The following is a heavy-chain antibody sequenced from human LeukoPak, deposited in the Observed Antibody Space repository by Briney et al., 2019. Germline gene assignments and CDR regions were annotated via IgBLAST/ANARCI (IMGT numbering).Heavy chain of an antibody. J-gene: IGHJ4*02. CDR1: GFTVSSNH. CDR2: IYSGGST. CDR3: ARDYYYDSSGYGRGDY. Sequence: PGGSLRLSCAASGFTVSSNHMSWVRQAPGKGLEGVSVIYSGGSTYYADSVKGRFTISRDNSKNTLYLQMNSLRAEDTAVYYCARDYYYDSSGYGRGDYWGQGTLVTVSS. D-gene: IGHD3-22*01. V-gene: IGHV3-53*01.